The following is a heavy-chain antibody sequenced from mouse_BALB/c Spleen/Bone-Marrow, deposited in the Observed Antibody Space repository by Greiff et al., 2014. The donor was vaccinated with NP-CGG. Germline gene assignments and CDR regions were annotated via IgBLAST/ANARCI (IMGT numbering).Heavy chain of an antibody. J-gene: IGHJ1*01. Sequence: EVQFQESGPELGKPGASVKISCKASGYSFTGYNMYWVKQSHRKSLEWIGYIDPYNGGTSYNQKSKGKATLTVDKSSSTAYMHLNSLTSEDSAIYYCARGMISGYFDVWGAGTTVTVSS. CDR3: ARGMISGYFDV. CDR1: GYSFTGYN. CDR2: IDPYNGGT. V-gene: IGHV1S135*01. D-gene: IGHD2-4*01.